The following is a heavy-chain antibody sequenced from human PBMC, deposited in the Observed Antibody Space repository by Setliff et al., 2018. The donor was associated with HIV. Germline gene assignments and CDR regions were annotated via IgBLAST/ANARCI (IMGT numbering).Heavy chain of an antibody. V-gene: IGHV1-18*01. D-gene: IGHD2-8*02. Sequence: ASVKVSCKASGYTFTNFGISWVRQAPGQGLEWMGWISAYNGNTNYAQKLQGRVTMTTDTSTSTAYMELRSLRSDDTAVYYCASTWSRVPYYLMDVWGQGTTVTVSS. CDR3: ASTWSRVPYYLMDV. CDR2: ISAYNGNT. CDR1: GYTFTNFG. J-gene: IGHJ6*02.